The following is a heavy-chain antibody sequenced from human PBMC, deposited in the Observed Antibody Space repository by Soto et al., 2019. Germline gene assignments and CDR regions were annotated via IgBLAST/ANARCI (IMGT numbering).Heavy chain of an antibody. CDR3: ARVTPSGYDLAYYYGMDV. V-gene: IGHV1-18*01. D-gene: IGHD5-12*01. CDR2: ISGYNGNT. CDR1: GYTFSSYG. J-gene: IGHJ6*02. Sequence: QVKLVQSGAEVKKPGASVKVSCKAFGYTFSSYGISWVRQAPGQGLEWMGWISGYNGNTNSAQKLQGRVTMTTDTSTSTAYMELRSLTSDDTAMYYCARVTPSGYDLAYYYGMDVWGQGTTVTVSS.